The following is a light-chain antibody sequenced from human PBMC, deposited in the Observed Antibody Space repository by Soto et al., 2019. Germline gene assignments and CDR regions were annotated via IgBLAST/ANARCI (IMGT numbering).Light chain of an antibody. Sequence: ELGLTQSPGTLSLSPRERATLSCRASQSVSSSYLAWYQQKPGKAPRLLIYGASSRATGIPDRFSGSGSGTDFSLTISTLKPKDSGVYDCQEYGSSPRTFGQGTKV. CDR3: QEYGSSPRT. V-gene: IGKV3-20*01. CDR1: QSVSSSY. CDR2: GAS. J-gene: IGKJ1*01.